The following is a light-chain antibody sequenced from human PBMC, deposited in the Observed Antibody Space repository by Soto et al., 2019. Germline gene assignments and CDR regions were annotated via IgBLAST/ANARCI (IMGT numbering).Light chain of an antibody. CDR1: QDIRTS. CDR3: QHYHNLPPFT. Sequence: DLQMTQSPSSLSASVGGRVSITCQASQDIRTSLSWFQQKPGRAPTLLIYGASNLETGVPSRFRGSGSGTDFTFTISSLQPEDIATYYCQHYHNLPPFTFGPGTKVDIQ. J-gene: IGKJ3*01. V-gene: IGKV1-33*01. CDR2: GAS.